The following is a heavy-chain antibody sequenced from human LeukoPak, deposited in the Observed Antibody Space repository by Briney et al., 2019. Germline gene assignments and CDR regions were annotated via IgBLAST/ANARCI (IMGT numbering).Heavy chain of an antibody. V-gene: IGHV1-69*01. CDR1: GGTFSSYA. CDR3: ARGGLRGSGYYYYGMDV. D-gene: IGHD5/OR15-5a*01. Sequence: ASVKVSCKASGGTFSSYAISWVRQAPGQGLEWMGGIIPIFGTANYAQKFQGRVTITADESTSTAYMELSSLRSEDTAVYYCARGGLRGSGYYYYGMDVWGQGTTVTVSS. CDR2: IIPIFGTA. J-gene: IGHJ6*02.